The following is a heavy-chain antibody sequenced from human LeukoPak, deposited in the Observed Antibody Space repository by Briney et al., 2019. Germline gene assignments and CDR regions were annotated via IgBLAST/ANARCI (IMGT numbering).Heavy chain of an antibody. CDR3: ARGTIFDWPINAFDI. Sequence: PSETLSLTCTVSGGSISSGSYYWSWIRQPAGKGLEWIGRIYTSGSTNYNPSLKSRVTISVDTSKNQFSLKLSSVTAADTAVYYCARGTIFDWPINAFDIWGQGTMVTVSS. CDR1: GGSISSGSYY. V-gene: IGHV4-61*02. D-gene: IGHD3-9*01. CDR2: IYTSGST. J-gene: IGHJ3*02.